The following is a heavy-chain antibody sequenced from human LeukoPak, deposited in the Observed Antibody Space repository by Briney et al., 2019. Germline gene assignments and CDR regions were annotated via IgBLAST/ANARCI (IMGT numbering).Heavy chain of an antibody. J-gene: IGHJ4*02. CDR3: AKNQYYYDTSGYNDY. Sequence: GGSLRLSCTAYGFTFSIYGMHWVRQGPGEGLEWVAFVRYDGTNKYYADSVKGRFTISRDNSKNTLYLQMNRLRTEDTAVYYCAKNQYYYDTSGYNDYWGQGTLVTVSS. CDR2: VRYDGTNK. V-gene: IGHV3-30*02. D-gene: IGHD3-22*01. CDR1: GFTFSIYG.